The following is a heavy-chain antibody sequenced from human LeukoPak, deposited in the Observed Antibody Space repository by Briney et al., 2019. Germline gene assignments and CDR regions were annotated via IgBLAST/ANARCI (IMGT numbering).Heavy chain of an antibody. V-gene: IGHV4-4*07. D-gene: IGHD5-18*01. J-gene: IGHJ4*02. CDR1: CGSISSYH. Sequence: SETLSLTCTVSCGSISSYHWSWIRQPAGKGLEWIGRFHITGSTNYNPSLKSRVTMSIDTSKNQFSLKLSSVTAADTAVYYCARDGLYSYGYSYLDYWGQGTLVTVFS. CDR3: ARDGLYSYGYSYLDY. CDR2: FHITGST.